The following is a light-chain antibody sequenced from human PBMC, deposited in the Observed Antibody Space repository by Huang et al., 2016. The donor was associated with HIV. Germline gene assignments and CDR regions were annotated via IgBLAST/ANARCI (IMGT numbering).Light chain of an antibody. CDR2: SAS. CDR3: QQYNSWPGT. V-gene: IGKV3-15*01. Sequence: EIVMTQSPATLSVSPGESATLSCRASQSVSSNLGWYQQKPGQAPRLLIYSASTRATGIPARFSGSGSGTEFTLTISSLQSEDFAVYHRQQYNSWPGTFGQGTKVEIK. J-gene: IGKJ1*01. CDR1: QSVSSN.